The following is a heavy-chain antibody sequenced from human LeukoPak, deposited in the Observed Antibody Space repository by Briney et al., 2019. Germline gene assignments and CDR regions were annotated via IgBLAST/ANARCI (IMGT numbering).Heavy chain of an antibody. D-gene: IGHD3-22*01. CDR3: ARPNITSYYDSRGSDAFDV. CDR1: GYXFSTYW. Sequence: GEALKISCNGSGYXFSTYWIAWVRQLPGKGLEWMGIIYPGDSDTRYSPSFQGQVTISADKSVSTAYLHWSSLKASDTAIYYCARPNITSYYDSRGSDAFDVWGQGTMVTVSS. V-gene: IGHV5-51*01. J-gene: IGHJ3*01. CDR2: IYPGDSDT.